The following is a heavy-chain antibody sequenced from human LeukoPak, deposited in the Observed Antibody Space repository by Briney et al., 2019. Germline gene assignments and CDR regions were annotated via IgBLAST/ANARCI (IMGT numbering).Heavy chain of an antibody. J-gene: IGHJ4*02. CDR1: GFTFSSYA. CDR2: ISGSGGST. Sequence: GGSLRLSCAASGFTFSSYAMSWVRQAPGKGLEWVSAISGSGGSTYYADSVKGRFTISRDNSKNTLYLQMNSLRAEDTAVYYCARTPSSSWRFDYWGQGTLVTVSS. V-gene: IGHV3-23*01. CDR3: ARTPSSSWRFDY. D-gene: IGHD6-13*01.